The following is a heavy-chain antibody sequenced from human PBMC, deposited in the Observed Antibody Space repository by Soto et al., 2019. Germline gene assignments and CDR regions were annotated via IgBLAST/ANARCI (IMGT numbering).Heavy chain of an antibody. V-gene: IGHV4-59*01. J-gene: IGHJ6*02. CDR2: IYYSGST. CDR3: AGEGYGPYYYYYYAMDV. CDR1: GGSISSYY. Sequence: SETLSLTCTVSGGSISSYYWSWIRQPPGKGLEWIGYIYYSGSTNYNPSLKSRVTISVDTSKNQFSLKLSSVTAADTAVYYCAGEGYGPYYYYYYAMDVWGQGTTVTVS. D-gene: IGHD5-18*01.